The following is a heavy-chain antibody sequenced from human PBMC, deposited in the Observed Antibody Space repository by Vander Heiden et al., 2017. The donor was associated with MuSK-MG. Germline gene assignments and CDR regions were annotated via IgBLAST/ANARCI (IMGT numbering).Heavy chain of an antibody. D-gene: IGHD5-18*01. V-gene: IGHV4-39*07. J-gene: IGHJ4*02. CDR3: ARGSLRDSYGQILLDY. Sequence: QLQLQESGPGLVKPSETLSLTCTVSGGSISSSRYYWGWIRQPPGTGLEWSGSIYYIGSTYYNPPLKSRVTISVDTSKNQFSLKLSSMTAADTAVYYCARGSLRDSYGQILLDYWGQGTLVTVSS. CDR2: IYYIGST. CDR1: GGSISSSRYY.